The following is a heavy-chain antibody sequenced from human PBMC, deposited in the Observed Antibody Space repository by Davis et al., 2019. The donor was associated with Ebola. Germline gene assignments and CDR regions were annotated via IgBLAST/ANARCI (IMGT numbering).Heavy chain of an antibody. CDR1: GFTFSSYS. V-gene: IGHV3-48*01. J-gene: IGHJ3*02. CDR2: ISSSSSTI. CDR3: AKGRSYDAFDI. Sequence: GESLKISCAASGFTFSSYSMNWVRQAPGKGLEWVSYISSSSSTIYYADSVKGRFTISRDNSKNTLYLQMNSLRAEDTAVYYCAKGRSYDAFDIWGQGTMVTVSS. D-gene: IGHD3-10*01.